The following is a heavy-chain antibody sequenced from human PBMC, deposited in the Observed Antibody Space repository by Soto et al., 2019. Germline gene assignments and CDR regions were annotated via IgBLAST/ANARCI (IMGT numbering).Heavy chain of an antibody. V-gene: IGHV3-9*01. D-gene: IGHD1-20*01. CDR3: AKAPTYDWNPVSGLDV. Sequence: EVQLVESGGGLGQPGRSLRLSCAASGFTLGDYAMHWVRQAPGKGLEWVSGISWNSGSIGYAYSVKGRFTISRDNAKKYLYLQMNSLRAEDTALYYCAKAPTYDWNPVSGLDVWGQGTTVTVSS. J-gene: IGHJ6*02. CDR1: GFTLGDYA. CDR2: ISWNSGSI.